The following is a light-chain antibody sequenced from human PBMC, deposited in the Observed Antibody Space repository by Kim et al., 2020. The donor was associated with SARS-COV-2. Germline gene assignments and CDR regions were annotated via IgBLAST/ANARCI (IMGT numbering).Light chain of an antibody. CDR2: WAS. V-gene: IGKV4-1*01. Sequence: ATNNSKSSQSVLYTSNNNNYLTWYQQKPGQPPQLLIYWASTRESGVPDRFSGSGSGTDFTLTISSLQAEDVAIYYCQQYYSTPWTFGQGTKVDIK. CDR3: QQYYSTPWT. CDR1: QSVLYTSNNNNY. J-gene: IGKJ1*01.